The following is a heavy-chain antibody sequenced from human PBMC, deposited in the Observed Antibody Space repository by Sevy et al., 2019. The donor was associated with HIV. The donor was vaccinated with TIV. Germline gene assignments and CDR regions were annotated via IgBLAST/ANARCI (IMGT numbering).Heavy chain of an antibody. CDR1: GLIFSNYA. Sequence: GGSLRLSCAASGLIFSNYAMNWVRQAPGKGLEWVSTISGSGDNTYYAESVKGRFTIFRDNSKNTVYLQMNSLRAEDTAVYYCAKDFCGSGSYYTTDCWGQGTLVTVSS. J-gene: IGHJ4*02. D-gene: IGHD3-10*01. CDR3: AKDFCGSGSYYTTDC. CDR2: ISGSGDNT. V-gene: IGHV3-23*01.